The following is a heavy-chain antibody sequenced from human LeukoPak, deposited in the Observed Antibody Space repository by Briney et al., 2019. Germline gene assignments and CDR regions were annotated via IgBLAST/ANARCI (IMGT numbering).Heavy chain of an antibody. CDR1: GGSINSNSFY. J-gene: IGHJ6*03. CDR3: AREGYSYGSDRAGAKYYYYMDV. Sequence: SETLSLTXTVSGGSINSNSFYWAWVRQPPGKGLEWIGSIYFGGNTYYNPSLESRITMSVDSSKNQFSLKLNSVTAADTAVYYCAREGYSYGSDRAGAKYYYYMDVWGKGTTVTVSS. V-gene: IGHV4-39*02. CDR2: IYFGGNT. D-gene: IGHD5-18*01.